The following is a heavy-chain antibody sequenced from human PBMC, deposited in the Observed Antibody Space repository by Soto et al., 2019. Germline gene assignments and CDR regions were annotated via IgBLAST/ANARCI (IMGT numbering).Heavy chain of an antibody. CDR1: GFSLSTSGVG. D-gene: IGHD3-16*02. Sequence: QITLKESGPTLVKPTQTLTLTCTFSGFSLSTSGVGVGWIRQPPGKALEWLALIYWNDDKRYSPSLKSRLTITKDTSKNQVVLTMTNMDPVDTATYYCAHRILGELSTYYCDYWGQGTLVTVSS. CDR3: AHRILGELSTYYCDY. CDR2: IYWNDDK. J-gene: IGHJ4*02. V-gene: IGHV2-5*01.